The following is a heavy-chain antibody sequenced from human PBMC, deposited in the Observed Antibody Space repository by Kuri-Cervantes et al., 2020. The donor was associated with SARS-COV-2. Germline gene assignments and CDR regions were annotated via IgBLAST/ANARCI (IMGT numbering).Heavy chain of an antibody. D-gene: IGHD3-10*01. V-gene: IGHV4-39*01. CDR1: GGSISSSSYY. Sequence: ESLKISCTVSGGSISSSSYYWGWIRQPPGKGLEWIGSIDYSGNTNYNPSLKSPVTMSVDKSKHQFSLKLSSVTAAESAGYYCLSYDSGYMGDYWGQGTLVTVSS. J-gene: IGHJ4*02. CDR3: LSYDSGYMGDY. CDR2: IDYSGNT.